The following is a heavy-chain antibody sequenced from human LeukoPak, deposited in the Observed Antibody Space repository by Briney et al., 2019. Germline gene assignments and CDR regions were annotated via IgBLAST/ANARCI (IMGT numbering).Heavy chain of an antibody. CDR2: MNPNSGNT. V-gene: IGHV1-8*01. J-gene: IGHJ4*02. CDR1: GYTFTSYD. CDR3: STTVVTDVHPVDY. D-gene: IGHD4-23*01. Sequence: GASVTVSCTASGYTFTSYDINWVRQATGQGLEWMGWMNPNSGNTGYAQKFQGRVTMTRNTSISTAYMELSSLRSEDTAVYYCSTTVVTDVHPVDYWGQGTLVTVSS.